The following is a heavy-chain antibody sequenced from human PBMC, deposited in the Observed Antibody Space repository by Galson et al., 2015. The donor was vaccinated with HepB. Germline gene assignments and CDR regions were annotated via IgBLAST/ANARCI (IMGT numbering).Heavy chain of an antibody. CDR3: ASTPEQYDFWSRLRVFYFDY. J-gene: IGHJ4*02. CDR2: IYYSGST. D-gene: IGHD3-3*01. CDR1: GGSISSSSYY. Sequence: ETLSLTCTVSGGSISSSSYYWGWIRQPPGKGLEWIGSIYYSGSTYYNPSLKSRVTISVDTSKNQFSLKLSSVTAADTAVYYCASTPEQYDFWSRLRVFYFDYWGQGTLVTVSS. V-gene: IGHV4-39*07.